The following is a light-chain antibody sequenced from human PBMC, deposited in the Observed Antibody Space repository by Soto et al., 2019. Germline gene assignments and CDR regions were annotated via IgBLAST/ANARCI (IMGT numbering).Light chain of an antibody. Sequence: QSALAQPTSVSGSPGQSIAISCTGTSSDVGGYNYVSWHQQHPGKAPKVLISVVSNRPSGVSNRFSGSKSGNTASLTISGLQAEDEADYYCSSYRSGGTFVVGSGTKVTVL. CDR1: SSDVGGYNY. CDR2: VVS. J-gene: IGLJ1*01. CDR3: SSYRSGGTFV. V-gene: IGLV2-14*01.